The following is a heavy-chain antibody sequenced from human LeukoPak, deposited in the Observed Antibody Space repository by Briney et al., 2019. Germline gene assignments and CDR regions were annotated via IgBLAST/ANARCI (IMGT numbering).Heavy chain of an antibody. CDR1: GSTVSDNY. Sequence: PGGSLKLSCAASGSTVSDNYMSWVRQAPGKGLEWVSVIYSGGKTYYADSVKGRLTISRENSKNTLYLQMNSLRAEDTAVYYCARLLREYCSSTSCNRIYFDYWGQGILVTVSS. D-gene: IGHD2-2*01. J-gene: IGHJ4*02. CDR2: IYSGGKT. V-gene: IGHV3-66*01. CDR3: ARLLREYCSSTSCNRIYFDY.